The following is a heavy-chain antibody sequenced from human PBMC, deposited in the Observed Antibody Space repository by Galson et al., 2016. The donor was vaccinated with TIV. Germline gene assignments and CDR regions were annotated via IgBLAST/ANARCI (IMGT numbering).Heavy chain of an antibody. Sequence: SVKVSCKVSGYTVTELSMHWVRQTPEKSLEWMGGFDPEDGETIYAQKFQGRVSMTEDKFTDTAYMELSSLVPDDTAVYYCATDLVYSYDSSGYSWGQGTLVTVSS. J-gene: IGHJ4*02. CDR1: GYTVTELS. V-gene: IGHV1-24*01. CDR2: FDPEDGET. CDR3: ATDLVYSYDSSGYS. D-gene: IGHD3-22*01.